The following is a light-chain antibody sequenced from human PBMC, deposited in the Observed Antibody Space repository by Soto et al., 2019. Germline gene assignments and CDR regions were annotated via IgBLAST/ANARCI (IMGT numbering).Light chain of an antibody. V-gene: IGKV1-39*01. Sequence: DIQMTQSPSSLSAFVGDRVNITCRASLKISIYVNWYQQKPGTAPQFLIFASSSLQTGVPSRFSGSGSGTDFTLPITSLQPEDSATYYCQQSHSSPLTFGGGPQVEIK. CDR3: QQSHSSPLT. CDR1: LKISIY. CDR2: ASS. J-gene: IGKJ4*01.